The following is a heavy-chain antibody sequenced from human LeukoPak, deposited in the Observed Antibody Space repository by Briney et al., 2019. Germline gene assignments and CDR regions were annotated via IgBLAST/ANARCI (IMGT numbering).Heavy chain of an antibody. Sequence: GGSLRLSCAASGFTFSTYAMAWVRQAPGKGLEWISSITDSGDGTYFADSVRGRFSISRDNSRNTLYLQLSSLRAEDTAIYYCAKHSLRLVYESYFDYWGQGTLVTVSS. CDR3: AKHSLRLVYESYFDY. V-gene: IGHV3-23*01. CDR1: GFTFSTYA. D-gene: IGHD3-3*01. CDR2: ITDSGDGT. J-gene: IGHJ4*02.